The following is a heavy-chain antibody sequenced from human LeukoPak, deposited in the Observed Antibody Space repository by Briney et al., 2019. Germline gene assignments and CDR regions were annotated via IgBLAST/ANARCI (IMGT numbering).Heavy chain of an antibody. D-gene: IGHD3-22*01. CDR2: IGGSGGST. V-gene: IGHV3-23*01. CDR3: AKDRITMIVAVPGWFDP. CDR1: GFTFSSYA. J-gene: IGHJ5*02. Sequence: GGSLRLSCAASGFTFSSYAMSWVRQAPGKGLEWVSAIGGSGGSTYYADSVKGRFTISRDNSKNTLYLQMNSLRAEDTAVYYCAKDRITMIVAVPGWFDPWGQGTLVTVSS.